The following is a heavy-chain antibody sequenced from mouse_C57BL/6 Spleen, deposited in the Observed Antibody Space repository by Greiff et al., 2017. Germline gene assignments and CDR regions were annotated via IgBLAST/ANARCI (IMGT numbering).Heavy chain of an antibody. D-gene: IGHD3-1*01. CDR1: GYTFTSYW. V-gene: IGHV1-69*01. CDR2: IDPSDSYT. J-gene: IGHJ4*01. Sequence: QVQLKQSGAELVMPGASVKLSCKASGYTFTSYWMHWVKQRPGQGLEWIGEIDPSDSYTNYNQKFKGKSTLTVDKSSSTAYMQLSSLTSEDSAVYYCARGSGYYAMDYWGQGTSVTVSS. CDR3: ARGSGYYAMDY.